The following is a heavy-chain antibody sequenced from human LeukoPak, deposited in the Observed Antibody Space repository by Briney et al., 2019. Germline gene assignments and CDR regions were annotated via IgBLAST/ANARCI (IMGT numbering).Heavy chain of an antibody. V-gene: IGHV1-69*01. J-gene: IGHJ4*02. D-gene: IGHD3-10*01. CDR1: GGTFSSYA. CDR2: IIPIFGTA. Sequence: SVKVSCKASGGTFSSYAISWVRQAPGQGLEWVGGIIPIFGTANYAQKFQGRVTITADESTSTAYMELSSLRSEDTAVYYCARLPYYGSGRGLAAPDYWGQGTLVTVSS. CDR3: ARLPYYGSGRGLAAPDY.